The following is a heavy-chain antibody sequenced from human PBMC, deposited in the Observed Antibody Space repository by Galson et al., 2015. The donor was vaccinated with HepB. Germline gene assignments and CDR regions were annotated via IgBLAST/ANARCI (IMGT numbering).Heavy chain of an antibody. CDR2: IYTSGST. CDR1: GGSISSGSYY. V-gene: IGHV4-61*02. Sequence: TLSLTCTVSGGSISSGSYYWSWIRQPAGKGLEWIGRIYTSGSTNYNPSLKSRVTMSVDTSKSQFSLKLSSVTAADTAVYYCAMVAWSGRHWFDPWGQGTLVTVSS. CDR3: AMVAWSGRHWFDP. D-gene: IGHD3-10*01. J-gene: IGHJ5*02.